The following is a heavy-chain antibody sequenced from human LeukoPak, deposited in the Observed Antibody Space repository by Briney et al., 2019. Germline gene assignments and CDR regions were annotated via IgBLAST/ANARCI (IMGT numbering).Heavy chain of an antibody. Sequence: PSETLSLTCAVSGYSISSGYYWGWIRQPPGKGLEWIGSIYRSGSTYYNPSLKSRVTIPVDTSKNQFSLKLSSVTAADTAVYYCARLIREGDYFDYWGQGTLVTVSS. CDR2: IYRSGST. CDR3: ARLIREGDYFDY. V-gene: IGHV4-38-2*01. J-gene: IGHJ4*02. CDR1: GYSISSGYY. D-gene: IGHD3-10*01.